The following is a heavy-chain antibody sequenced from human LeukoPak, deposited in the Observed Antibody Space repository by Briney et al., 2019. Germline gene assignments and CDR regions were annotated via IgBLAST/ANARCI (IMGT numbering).Heavy chain of an antibody. CDR2: IYYSGST. CDR3: ARDLRGYQYFDY. CDR1: GGSTSSHY. D-gene: IGHD3-22*01. V-gene: IGHV4-59*11. Sequence: PSETLSLTCTVSGGSTSSHYWSRIRPPPGKGLAWMGYIYYSGSTNYNPSLKSRVTISVDTSKNQFSLKLSSVTAADTAVYYCARDLRGYQYFDYWGQGTLVTVSS. J-gene: IGHJ4*02.